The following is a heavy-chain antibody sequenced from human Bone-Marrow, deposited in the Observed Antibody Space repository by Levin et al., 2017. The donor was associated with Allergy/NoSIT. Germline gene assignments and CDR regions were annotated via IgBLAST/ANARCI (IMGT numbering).Heavy chain of an antibody. D-gene: IGHD6-6*01. Sequence: SETLSLTCTVSGGSISSSSYYWGWIRQPPGKGLEWIGSIYYSGSTYYNPSLKSRVTISVDTSKNQFSLKLSSVTAADTAVYYCARHGMSILSPRPFDYWGQGTLVTVSS. CDR3: ARHGMSILSPRPFDY. J-gene: IGHJ4*02. CDR1: GGSISSSSYY. V-gene: IGHV4-39*01. CDR2: IYYSGST.